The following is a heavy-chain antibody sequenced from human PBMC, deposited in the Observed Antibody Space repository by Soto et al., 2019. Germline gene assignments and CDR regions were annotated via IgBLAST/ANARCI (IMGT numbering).Heavy chain of an antibody. D-gene: IGHD3-22*01. V-gene: IGHV3-33*01. CDR3: ARDRGPDSSGSLYALFRPIIPDGPSNYLNWFDP. CDR1: GFTFSSYG. CDR2: IWYDGSNK. J-gene: IGHJ5*02. Sequence: GGSLRLSCAASGFTFSSYGMHWVRQAPGKGLEWVAVIWYDGSNKYYADSVKGRFTISRDNSKNTLYLQMNSLRAEDTAVYYCARDRGPDSSGSLYALFRPIIPDGPSNYLNWFDPWGQGTLVTVSS.